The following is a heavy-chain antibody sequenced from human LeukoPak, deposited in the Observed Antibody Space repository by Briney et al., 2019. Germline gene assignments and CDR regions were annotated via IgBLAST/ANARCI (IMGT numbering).Heavy chain of an antibody. CDR1: GGTFSSYA. J-gene: IGHJ4*02. CDR2: IIPILGIA. CDR3: ATELGYSYGSIDY. Sequence: ASVKVSCKASGGTFSSYAISWVRQAPGQGLEWMGRIIPILGIANYAQKFQGRVTITADKSTSTAYMELSSLRSEDTAVYYCATELGYSYGSIDYWGQGTLVTVSS. V-gene: IGHV1-69*04. D-gene: IGHD5-18*01.